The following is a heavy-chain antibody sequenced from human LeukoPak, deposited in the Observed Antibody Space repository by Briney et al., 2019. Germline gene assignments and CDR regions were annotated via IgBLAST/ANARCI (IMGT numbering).Heavy chain of an antibody. CDR1: GGSISSSSYY. CDR3: ARDFGVDYYDSSGYGGFDY. Sequence: SESLSLTCTVSGGSISSSSYYWGWLRQTPGKGLEWIGSIYYSGSTYYNPSLKSRFTISVDTSKNHSSLKLSSVTAADTAVYYCARDFGVDYYDSSGYGGFDYWGQGTLVTVSS. J-gene: IGHJ4*02. V-gene: IGHV4-39*07. CDR2: IYYSGST. D-gene: IGHD3-22*01.